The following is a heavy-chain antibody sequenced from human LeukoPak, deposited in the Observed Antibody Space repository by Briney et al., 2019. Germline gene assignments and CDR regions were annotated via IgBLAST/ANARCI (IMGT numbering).Heavy chain of an antibody. J-gene: IGHJ4*02. D-gene: IGHD6-6*01. V-gene: IGHV3-30*04. CDR1: GFTFSGYA. CDR3: AREGTGIAARQLFDY. Sequence: RGSLRLSCAASGFTFSGYAMHWVRQAPGKGLEWVAVISYDGSNKYYADSVKGRFTISRDNSKNTLYLQMNSLRAEDTAVYYCAREGTGIAARQLFDYWGQGTLVTVSS. CDR2: ISYDGSNK.